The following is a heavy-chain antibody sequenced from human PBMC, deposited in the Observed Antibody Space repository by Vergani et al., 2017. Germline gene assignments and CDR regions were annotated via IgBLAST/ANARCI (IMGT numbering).Heavy chain of an antibody. Sequence: QVQLVESGGGEVQPGRSLRLSCSAAGFPFSDYGVHWVRQAPGKGLEWVSVISYDGNKKNYADSVKGRFTISRDNSKNTLHLQMNSLRADDTAVYYCTKGSRGYTGYFFDYWGQGTLATVSS. D-gene: IGHD5-12*01. J-gene: IGHJ4*02. CDR3: TKGSRGYTGYFFDY. CDR1: GFPFSDYG. V-gene: IGHV3-30*18. CDR2: ISYDGNKK.